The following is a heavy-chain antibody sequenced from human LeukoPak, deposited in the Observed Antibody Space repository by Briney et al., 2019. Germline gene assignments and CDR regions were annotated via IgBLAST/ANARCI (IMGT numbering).Heavy chain of an antibody. Sequence: ASVKVSCKVSGYTLTELSMHWVRQAPGKGLEWMGGFDPEDGETIYAQKFQGRVTMTEDTSTDTAYMEPSSLRCEDTAVYYCATESYSYGINWFDPWGQGTLVTVSS. J-gene: IGHJ5*02. CDR1: GYTLTELS. V-gene: IGHV1-24*01. D-gene: IGHD5-18*01. CDR2: FDPEDGET. CDR3: ATESYSYGINWFDP.